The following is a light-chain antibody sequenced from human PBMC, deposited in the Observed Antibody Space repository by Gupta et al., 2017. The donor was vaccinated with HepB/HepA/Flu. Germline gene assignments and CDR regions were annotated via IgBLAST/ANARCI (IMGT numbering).Light chain of an antibody. CDR2: WAS. Sequence: DNVMTQSPDSLAVSLGERATINCKSSQSGLFSSNNKNYLAWYQLKPGQPPRLLIYWASTRESGVPDRFSGSGSGTDFTLTISSLQAEDVAVYYCQQYDSSPRTFGQGTKVEIK. V-gene: IGKV4-1*01. CDR3: QQYDSSPRT. CDR1: QSGLFSSNNKNY. J-gene: IGKJ1*01.